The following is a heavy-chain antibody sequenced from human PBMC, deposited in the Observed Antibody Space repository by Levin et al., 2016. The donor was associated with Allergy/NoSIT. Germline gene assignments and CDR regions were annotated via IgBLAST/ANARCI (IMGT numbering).Heavy chain of an antibody. D-gene: IGHD1-26*01. J-gene: IGHJ4*02. V-gene: IGHV1-69*13. Sequence: SVKVSCKASEGTFTSYAISWVRQAPGQGLEWMGGIIPIFGTADYAQKFQGRVTITADESTSAAFMELSSLRSEDTAVYYCARACGSYPCYLDSWGQGTLVTVSS. CDR1: EGTFTSYA. CDR3: ARACGSYPCYLDS. CDR2: IIPIFGTA.